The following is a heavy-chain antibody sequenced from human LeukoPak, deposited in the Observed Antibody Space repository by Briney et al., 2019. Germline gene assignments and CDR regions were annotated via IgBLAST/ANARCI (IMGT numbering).Heavy chain of an antibody. V-gene: IGHV1-46*01. CDR1: GYTFTSYY. J-gene: IGHJ3*02. CDR3: AREVPTVTPMYDAFDI. CDR2: INPSGGST. Sequence: GASVKVSCKASGYTFTSYYMHWVRQAPGQGLEWMGIINPSGGSTSYAQKFQGRVTMTRDTSTSTVYMELSSLRSEDTAVYYCAREVPTVTPMYDAFDIWGQGTMVTVSS. D-gene: IGHD4-17*01.